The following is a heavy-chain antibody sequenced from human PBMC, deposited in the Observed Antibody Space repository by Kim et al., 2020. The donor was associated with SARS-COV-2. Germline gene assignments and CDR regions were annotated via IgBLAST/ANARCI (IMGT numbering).Heavy chain of an antibody. CDR2: IYPGSSYT. CDR1: GDVFTANW. Sequence: GESLKISCEASGDVFTANWIAWVRQVPGKGLEWMGAIYPGSSYTRYSPSFQGQVILSVDKSINTAYLHFGSLQPSASAFYFCARAGYFPQSTGYY. CDR3: ARAGYFPQSTGYY. D-gene: IGHD2-2*03. V-gene: IGHV5-51*01. J-gene: IGHJ6*01.